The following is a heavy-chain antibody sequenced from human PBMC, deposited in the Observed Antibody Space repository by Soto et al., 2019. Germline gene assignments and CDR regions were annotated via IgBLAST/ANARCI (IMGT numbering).Heavy chain of an antibody. CDR1: GYTFTSSG. J-gene: IGHJ5*02. CDR3: ARDRGPSSGYYPYWFDP. V-gene: IGHV1-18*01. CDR2: ISTDNGNT. Sequence: ASVKVSCKASGYTFTSSGISWVRQAPGQGLEWMGWISTDNGNTNYAQHLQGRVSMTTDTSTSTAYMDLRSLRSDDTAVYYCARDRGPSSGYYPYWFDPWGQGTLVTVSS. D-gene: IGHD3-22*01.